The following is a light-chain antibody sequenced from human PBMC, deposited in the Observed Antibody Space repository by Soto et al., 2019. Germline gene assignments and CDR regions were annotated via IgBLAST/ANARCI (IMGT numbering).Light chain of an antibody. CDR3: QQYNTYPLT. Sequence: DIQMTQSPSTLSTSVGDRVTITCRASQSISRGLAWFQQKPGNAPKLLIYDSSNLESGVPSRFSGSGAGTEFTLTISCLQPDDFATYYCQQYNTYPLTFGGGTRVEI. CDR2: DSS. J-gene: IGKJ4*01. CDR1: QSISRG. V-gene: IGKV1-5*01.